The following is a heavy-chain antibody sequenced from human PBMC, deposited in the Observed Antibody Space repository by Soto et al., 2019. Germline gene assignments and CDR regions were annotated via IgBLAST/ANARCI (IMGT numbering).Heavy chain of an antibody. CDR2: IYYSGSI. J-gene: IGHJ6*02. Sequence: QVHLQQSGPGLVRPSQTLSLTCTVSGGSISSVIYHWTWIRQSPGKGLEWIGYIYYSGSIFYNPSFKSRVTISVDTSKNLFSLQLSSVTAADTAVYFCAREDDGGDRDYYGLDVWGQGTTVTVSS. V-gene: IGHV4-30-4*08. CDR3: AREDDGGDRDYYGLDV. CDR1: GGSISSVIYH. D-gene: IGHD2-21*02.